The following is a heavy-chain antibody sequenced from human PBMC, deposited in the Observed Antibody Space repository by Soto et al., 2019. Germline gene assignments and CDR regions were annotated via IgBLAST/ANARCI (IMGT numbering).Heavy chain of an antibody. J-gene: IGHJ4*02. CDR1: AGTFNNHS. D-gene: IGHD2-15*01. CDR2: SIPILGRA. Sequence: QVQLVQSGTEVKKPGSSVSGSCQASAGTFNNHSLSWVRQAPGQGLEWMGRSIPILGRADYSQKFQGRLTLTVDKSTSTADMELSSLTSEDTAVYYCVIDLGYFDFWGQGTLVTVSS. CDR3: VIDLGYFDF. V-gene: IGHV1-69*02.